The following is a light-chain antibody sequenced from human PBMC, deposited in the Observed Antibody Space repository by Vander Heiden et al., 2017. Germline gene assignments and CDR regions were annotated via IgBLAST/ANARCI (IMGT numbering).Light chain of an antibody. CDR3: QSYDSSLSAVV. CDR1: SSNIGAGYD. Sequence: QSVLTQPPSVSGAPGQRVTIPCTGRSSNIGAGYDVHWYQQLPGTAPKLLIDGNTNRPSGVPDRFSGSQSGTSASLAITGLQAEDEADYYCQSYDSSLSAVVFGGGTKLTVL. V-gene: IGLV1-40*01. CDR2: GNT. J-gene: IGLJ2*01.